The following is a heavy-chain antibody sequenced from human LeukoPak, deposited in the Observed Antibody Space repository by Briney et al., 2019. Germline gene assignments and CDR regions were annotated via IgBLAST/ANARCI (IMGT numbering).Heavy chain of an antibody. Sequence: SETLSLTCAVYGGSFSGYCWSWIRQPPGKGLEWIGEINHSGSTNYNPSLKSRVTISVDTSKNQFSLKLSSVTAADTAVYYCARGMSIAARGPVNDYWGQGTLVTVSS. D-gene: IGHD6-6*01. CDR2: INHSGST. CDR1: GGSFSGYC. J-gene: IGHJ4*02. CDR3: ARGMSIAARGPVNDY. V-gene: IGHV4-34*01.